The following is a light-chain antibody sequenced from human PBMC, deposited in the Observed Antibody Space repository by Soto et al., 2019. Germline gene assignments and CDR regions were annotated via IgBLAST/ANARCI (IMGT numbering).Light chain of an antibody. V-gene: IGLV2-14*01. J-gene: IGLJ2*01. Sequence: QSVLTQPASVSGSPGQSITISCTGTSSEVGGYNHVSWYQHPPGKAPKLILFAVSDRPSGVSHRFSGSKSGNTASLTISGLQDDDEADYYCCSYTSLSTVVFGGGTKLTVL. CDR1: SSEVGGYNH. CDR3: CSYTSLSTVV. CDR2: AVS.